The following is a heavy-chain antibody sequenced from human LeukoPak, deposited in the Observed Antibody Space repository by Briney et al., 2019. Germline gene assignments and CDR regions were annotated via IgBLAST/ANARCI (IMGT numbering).Heavy chain of an antibody. CDR1: GFTFSNYG. CDR3: AKGFLMQTSDY. J-gene: IGHJ4*02. V-gene: IGHV3-30*02. D-gene: IGHD3-16*01. Sequence: GGSLRLSCAASGFTFSNYGMHWVRQAPGKGLEWVAFIQYDGSNKYYADSMKGRFTISRDNAKNSLYLQMNSLRAEDTAVYYCAKGFLMQTSDYWGQGSLVTVSS. CDR2: IQYDGSNK.